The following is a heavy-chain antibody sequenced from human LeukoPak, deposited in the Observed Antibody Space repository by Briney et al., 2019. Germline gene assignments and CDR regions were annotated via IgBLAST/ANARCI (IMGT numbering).Heavy chain of an antibody. CDR2: INHSGGT. D-gene: IGHD1-7*01. CDR1: GGSFSGYS. Sequence: SETLSLSCAVSGGSFSGYSMSWIRQPPGKGLEWIGQINHSGGTNYNPYPKSGVTTSADTTTKKISLKMSSVTAAETAVFYCAGPITGTDYGGGNWFDPWGQGTQVTVSS. CDR3: AGPITGTDYGGGNWFDP. J-gene: IGHJ5*02. V-gene: IGHV4-34*01.